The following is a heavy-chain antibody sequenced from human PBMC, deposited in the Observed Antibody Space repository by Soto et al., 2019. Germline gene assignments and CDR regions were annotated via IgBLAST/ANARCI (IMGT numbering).Heavy chain of an antibody. Sequence: SETLSLTCTVSGGSISSSSYYWGWIRQPPGKGLEWIGSIYYSGSTYYNPSLKSRVTISVDTSKNQFSLKLSSVTAADTAVYYCARHTVSGIVGATGLGYWGQGTLVTVSS. V-gene: IGHV4-39*01. CDR1: GGSISSSSYY. J-gene: IGHJ4*02. D-gene: IGHD1-26*01. CDR2: IYYSGST. CDR3: ARHTVSGIVGATGLGY.